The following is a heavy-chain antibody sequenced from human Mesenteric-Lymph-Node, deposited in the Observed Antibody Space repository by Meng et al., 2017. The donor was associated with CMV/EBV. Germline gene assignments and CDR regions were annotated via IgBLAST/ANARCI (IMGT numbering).Heavy chain of an antibody. CDR3: TTHPEPFYCSSTSCYIDY. D-gene: IGHD2-2*01. CDR1: NAW. Sequence: NAWMSWVRQAPGKGLEWVGRIKSKTDGGTTDYAAPVKGRFTISRDDSKNTLYLQMNSLKTEDTAVYYCTTHPEPFYCSSTSCYIDYWGQGTLVTVSS. J-gene: IGHJ4*02. CDR2: IKSKTDGGTT. V-gene: IGHV3-15*01.